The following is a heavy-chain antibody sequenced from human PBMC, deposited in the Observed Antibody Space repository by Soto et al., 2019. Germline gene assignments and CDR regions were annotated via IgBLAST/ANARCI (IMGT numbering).Heavy chain of an antibody. V-gene: IGHV3-23*01. Sequence: EVQLLESGGGLVQPGGSLRLSCAASGFTFSSYAMSWVRQAPGKGLEWVSAISGSGGSTYYADSVKGRLTISRDNSKNTLYLQMNSLRAEDTAVYYCAKGAWDCSGGSCYSGYYFDYWGQGTLVTVSS. CDR3: AKGAWDCSGGSCYSGYYFDY. D-gene: IGHD2-15*01. CDR1: GFTFSSYA. CDR2: ISGSGGST. J-gene: IGHJ4*02.